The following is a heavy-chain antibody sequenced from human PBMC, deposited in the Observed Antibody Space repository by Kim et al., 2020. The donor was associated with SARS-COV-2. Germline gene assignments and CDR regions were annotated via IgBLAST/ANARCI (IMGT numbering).Heavy chain of an antibody. Sequence: DYAGAVKSRITINADTSKNQFSLQLNAVSPEDTAVYYCARDTPGQKAYDIWGQGTMVTVSS. J-gene: IGHJ3*02. CDR3: ARDTPGQKAYDI. V-gene: IGHV6-1*01.